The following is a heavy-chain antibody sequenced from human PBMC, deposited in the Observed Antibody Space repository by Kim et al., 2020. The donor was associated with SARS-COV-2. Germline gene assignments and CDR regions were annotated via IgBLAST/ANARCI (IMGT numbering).Heavy chain of an antibody. Sequence: KGRFTISRDDSKSIAYLQMNSLKTEDTAVYYCTRVGSSTGSYYFRYYFDYWGQGTLVTVSS. CDR3: TRVGSSTGSYYFRYYFDY. D-gene: IGHD1-26*01. J-gene: IGHJ4*02. V-gene: IGHV3-49*02.